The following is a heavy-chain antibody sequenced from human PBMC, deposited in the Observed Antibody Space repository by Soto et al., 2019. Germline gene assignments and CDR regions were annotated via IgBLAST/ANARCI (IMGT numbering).Heavy chain of an antibody. D-gene: IGHD2-2*01. CDR3: ARVVPGAEAWFGP. CDR1: GYTFSNYG. J-gene: IGHJ5*02. Sequence: ASVKVSCKTSGYTFSNYGITWVRQAPGQPLEWLGWISLYSDGTNYAQKFQGRVSMTTDTSTTTACMELRSLRSDDTAVYYCARVVPGAEAWFGPWGQGTLVTVSS. V-gene: IGHV1-18*01. CDR2: ISLYSDGT.